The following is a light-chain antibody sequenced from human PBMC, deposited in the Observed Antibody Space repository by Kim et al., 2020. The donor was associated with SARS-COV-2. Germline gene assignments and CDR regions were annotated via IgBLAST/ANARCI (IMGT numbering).Light chain of an antibody. J-gene: IGLJ3*02. CDR3: QAWDSSAMV. CDR1: GGGE. V-gene: IGLV3-1*01. Sequence: GGGEGGGYGQEAGQSAVLGVYGDSKRPSGIPERFSSSNSGNTATLTIGGTQAMDEAYYYCQAWDSSAMVFGGGTKLTVL. CDR2: GDS.